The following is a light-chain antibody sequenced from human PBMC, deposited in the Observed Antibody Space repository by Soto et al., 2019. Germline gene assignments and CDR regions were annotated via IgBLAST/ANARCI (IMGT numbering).Light chain of an antibody. CDR3: QQYKCHPPP. Sequence: DIQVTKSPVVLSASIGDSVTITCRASQSVSRWLAWYRQKPGKAPKLLIYDASSLNSGVPSRFSGSGSGTEFTLTISSLQPDDFTTYYCQQYKCHPPPFGGGTKVDNK. CDR2: DAS. V-gene: IGKV1-5*01. CDR1: QSVSRW. J-gene: IGKJ4*01.